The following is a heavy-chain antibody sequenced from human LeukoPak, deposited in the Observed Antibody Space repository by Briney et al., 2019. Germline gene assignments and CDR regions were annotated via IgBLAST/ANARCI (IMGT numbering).Heavy chain of an antibody. CDR1: EFSVGSNY. D-gene: IGHD2-8*01. CDR2: MYPSGST. V-gene: IGHV4-4*02. Sequence: GSLRLSCAASEFSVGSNYMTWVRQAPGKGLQWIGEMYPSGSTNYNPSLKGRITISIDKSKNQFSLNLSSVTAADTAVYYCARVADKWSHYFDYWGQGTLVTVSS. CDR3: ARVADKWSHYFDY. J-gene: IGHJ4*02.